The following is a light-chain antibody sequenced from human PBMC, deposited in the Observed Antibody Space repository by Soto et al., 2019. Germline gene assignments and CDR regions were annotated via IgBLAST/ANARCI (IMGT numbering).Light chain of an antibody. J-gene: IGKJ4*01. V-gene: IGKV3-11*01. CDR3: QHRVNGPT. Sequence: IVLTQSPATLSLSPGERATLSCRAAQSVSNYLGWYQQKSGQAPRLLISDVSKRATGIPARFSGSGSGTDFTLTMSSLEPEDVAVYYCQHRVNGPTFGGGTKVEI. CDR2: DVS. CDR1: QSVSNY.